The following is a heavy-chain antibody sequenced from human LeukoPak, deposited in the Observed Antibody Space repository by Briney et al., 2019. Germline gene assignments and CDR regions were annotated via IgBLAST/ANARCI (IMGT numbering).Heavy chain of an antibody. V-gene: IGHV3-66*01. CDR1: GFTFSSYG. J-gene: IGHJ4*02. Sequence: PGGSLRLSCAASGFTFSSYGMHWVRQAPGKGLEWVSVIYSGGSTYYADSVKGRFTISRDNSKNTLYLQMNSLRAEDTAVYYCARAKGSYYDYWGQGTLVTVSS. CDR3: ARAKGSYYDY. D-gene: IGHD1-26*01. CDR2: IYSGGST.